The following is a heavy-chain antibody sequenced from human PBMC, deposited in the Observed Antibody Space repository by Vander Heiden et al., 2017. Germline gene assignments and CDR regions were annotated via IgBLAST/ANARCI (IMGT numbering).Heavy chain of an antibody. CDR2: ITWNSGRI. CDR3: AKDMRGNSYYGMDV. D-gene: IGHD1-1*01. Sequence: EVQLVESGGGLVQPGRSLRLSCAASGFTFDGYVMHWVRQAQGKGLEWVSGITWNSGRIAYADSVKGRFTISRDNAKNSLYLQMNSLRVEDTAVYYCAKDMRGNSYYGMDVWGQGTTVTVSS. CDR1: GFTFDGYV. J-gene: IGHJ6*02. V-gene: IGHV3-9*01.